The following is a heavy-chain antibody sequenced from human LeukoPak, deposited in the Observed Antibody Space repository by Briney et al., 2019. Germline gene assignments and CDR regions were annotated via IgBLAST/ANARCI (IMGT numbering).Heavy chain of an antibody. J-gene: IGHJ2*01. CDR1: GFTFDDYA. V-gene: IGHV3-9*01. D-gene: IGHD6-13*01. CDR3: AKDAFYSSSWYGFDL. Sequence: GRSLRLSCAASGFTFDDYAMHWDRQAPGKGLEWVSGISWNSGSIGYADSVKGRFTISRDNAKNSLYLQMNSLRAEDTALYYCAKDAFYSSSWYGFDLWGRGTLVTVSS. CDR2: ISWNSGSI.